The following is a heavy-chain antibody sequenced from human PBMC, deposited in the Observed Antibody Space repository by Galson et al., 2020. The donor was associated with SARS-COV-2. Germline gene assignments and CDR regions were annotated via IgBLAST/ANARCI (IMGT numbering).Heavy chain of an antibody. J-gene: IGHJ4*02. V-gene: IGHV3-9*01. D-gene: IGHD6-19*01. Sequence: GGSLRLSCAASGFTFDDYAMHWVRQAPGKGPEWVSTITRNSGTIAYADSVKGRFTISRDNAKNSLFLQMNSLRAEDTAFYYCAKGPNSYSSAWFGIGFWGQGTLVSVSS. CDR1: GFTFDDYA. CDR2: ITRNSGTI. CDR3: AKGPNSYSSAWFGIGF.